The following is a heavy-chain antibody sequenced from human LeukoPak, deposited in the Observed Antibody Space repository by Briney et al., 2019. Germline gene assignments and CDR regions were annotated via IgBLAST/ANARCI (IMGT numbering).Heavy chain of an antibody. CDR2: IYTSGST. V-gene: IGHV4-61*02. Sequence: PSETLSLTCTVSGGSISSGSYYWSWIRQPAGKGLEWIGRIYTSGSTNYNPSLKSRVTISVDTSKNQSSLKLSSVTAADTAVYYCARDLAAADSQGWFDPWGQGTLVTVSS. CDR1: GGSISSGSYY. CDR3: ARDLAAADSQGWFDP. D-gene: IGHD6-13*01. J-gene: IGHJ5*02.